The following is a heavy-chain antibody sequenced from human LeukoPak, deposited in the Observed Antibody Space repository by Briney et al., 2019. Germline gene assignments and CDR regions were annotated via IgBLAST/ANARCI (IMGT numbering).Heavy chain of an antibody. Sequence: ASVKASCKTSGYSFTDYYMHWVRQAPGQGLEWMGWINPKSGGTSSAQKFQGRVTMTRDPSITTVYMEVRWLTSDDTAIYYCARADRVDGGPYLIGPWGQGTLVTVSS. CDR2: INPKSGGT. CDR1: GYSFTDYY. V-gene: IGHV1-2*02. D-gene: IGHD3-16*01. CDR3: ARADRVDGGPYLIGP. J-gene: IGHJ5*02.